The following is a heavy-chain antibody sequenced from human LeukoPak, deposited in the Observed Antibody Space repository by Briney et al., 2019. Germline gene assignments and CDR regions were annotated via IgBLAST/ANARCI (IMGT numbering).Heavy chain of an antibody. CDR3: ARHIRRVNYYDSSGYYVDY. J-gene: IGHJ4*02. D-gene: IGHD3-22*01. CDR1: GGSISSSSYY. CDR2: IYYSGST. V-gene: IGHV4-39*01. Sequence: SETLSLTCTVSGGSISSSSYYWGWIRQPPGKGLEWIGSIYYSGSTYYNPSLKSRVTISVDTSKNQFSLKLSSVTAADTAVYYXARHIRRVNYYDSSGYYVDYWGQGTLVTVSS.